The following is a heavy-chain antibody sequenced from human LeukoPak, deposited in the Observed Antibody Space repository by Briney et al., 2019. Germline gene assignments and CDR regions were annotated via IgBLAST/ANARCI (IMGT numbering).Heavy chain of an antibody. D-gene: IGHD3-10*01. CDR3: ARLTGAHFDY. V-gene: IGHV4-4*02. CDR1: GGSISSSNW. Sequence: TSETLSLTCAVSGGSISSSNWWSWVRQPPGKGLEWIGEIYHSGSTNYNPSLKSRVTISVDTSKNQFSLKLSSVTAADTAVYYCARLTGAHFDYWGQGTLVTVSS. J-gene: IGHJ4*02. CDR2: IYHSGST.